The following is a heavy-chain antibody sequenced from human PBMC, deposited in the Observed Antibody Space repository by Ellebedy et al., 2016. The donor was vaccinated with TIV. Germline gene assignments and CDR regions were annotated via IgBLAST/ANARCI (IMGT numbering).Heavy chain of an antibody. J-gene: IGHJ4*02. CDR1: GFTLSTYW. CDR2: IRQDGSEK. V-gene: IGHV3-7*03. D-gene: IGHD3-10*01. Sequence: GESLKISCEASGFTLSTYWMTWVRQAPGKGLEWVANIRQDGSEKKYVDSVKGRFTISRDNAKNSLYLQMNSLRADDTAVYYCARGHDYYGSGSYPLDYWGQGTLVTVSS. CDR3: ARGHDYYGSGSYPLDY.